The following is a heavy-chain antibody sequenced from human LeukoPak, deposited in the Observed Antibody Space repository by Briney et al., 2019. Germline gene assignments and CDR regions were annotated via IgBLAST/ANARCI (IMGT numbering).Heavy chain of an antibody. CDR3: ARHPFATPFDH. CDR2: VFYTGDT. CDR1: GASISSFY. V-gene: IGHV4-59*08. Sequence: SETLSLTCAVSGASISSFYWSWIRQPPGKGLEWIGYVFYTGDTNYNPSLTSRVTVSLDTFKSQVSLSLTSVTAADTAVYYCARHPFATPFDHWGRGTLVTVSS. J-gene: IGHJ4*02.